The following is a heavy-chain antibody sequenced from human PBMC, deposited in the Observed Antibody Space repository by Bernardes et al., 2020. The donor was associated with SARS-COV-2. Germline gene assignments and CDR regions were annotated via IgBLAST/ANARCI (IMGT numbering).Heavy chain of an antibody. CDR2: MNEDGSII. J-gene: IGHJ4*02. CDR1: GFSVSAYW. CDR3: ARDFGGESDY. D-gene: IGHD2-21*01. Sequence: GGSLRLSCAASGFSVSAYWMHWVRQAPGEGLVWVSRMNEDGSIINYVESVKGRFTISRDIAGNMVYLQMSSLRAEDTAVYYCARDFGGESDYWGQGTLVTVSS. V-gene: IGHV3-74*01.